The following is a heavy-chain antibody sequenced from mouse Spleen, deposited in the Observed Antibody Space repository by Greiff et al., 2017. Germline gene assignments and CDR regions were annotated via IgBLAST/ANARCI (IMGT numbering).Heavy chain of an antibody. CDR1: GYSITSGYY. CDR2: ISYDGSN. J-gene: IGHJ4*01. CDR3: ARDSYYGNPYYYAMDY. Sequence: EVKLMESGPGLVKPSQSLSLTCSVTGYSITSGYYWNWIRQFPGNKLEWMGYISYDGSNNYNPSLKNRISITRDTSKNQFFLKLNSVTTEDTATYYCARDSYYGNPYYYAMDYWGQGTSVTVSS. D-gene: IGHD2-10*01. V-gene: IGHV3-6*02.